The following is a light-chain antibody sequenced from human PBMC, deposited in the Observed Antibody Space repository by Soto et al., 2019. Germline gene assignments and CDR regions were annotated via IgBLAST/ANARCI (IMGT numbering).Light chain of an antibody. CDR3: AAWDGSLNHIV. CDR1: SSNMGSNT. CDR2: NDT. J-gene: IGLJ2*01. V-gene: IGLV1-44*01. Sequence: QAVVTQPPSASGTPGQGVAISCSGSSSNMGSNTVNWYQHLPGTAPKLLIYNDTQRPSGVPDRFFGSKSGTSASLAITGLQSEDEADYYCAAWDGSLNHIVFGGGTKVTVL.